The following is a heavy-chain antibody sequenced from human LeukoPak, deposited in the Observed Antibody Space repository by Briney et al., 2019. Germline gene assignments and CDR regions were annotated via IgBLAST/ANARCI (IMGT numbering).Heavy chain of an antibody. V-gene: IGHV1-8*03. CDR1: GYTFTSFD. CDR2: VNCDNENT. Sequence: ASVKVSCKTSGYTFTSFDINWVRHTTGHGPEWMGWVNCDNENTRYARKFQGRVAITRDTAISTAYMELSRLRSDDTAVYYCARGSAIVSLDPWGQGTLVTVSS. J-gene: IGHJ5*02. D-gene: IGHD5-18*01. CDR3: ARGSAIVSLDP.